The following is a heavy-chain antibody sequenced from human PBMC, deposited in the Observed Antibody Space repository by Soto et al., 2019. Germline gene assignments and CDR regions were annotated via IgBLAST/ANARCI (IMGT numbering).Heavy chain of an antibody. CDR1: GTSFGTYY. CDR3: AREGGGYRFDY. V-gene: IGHV4-59*01. J-gene: IGHJ4*02. D-gene: IGHD1-26*01. Sequence: QVQLQESGPGLVKPSETLSLTCAVSGTSFGTYYWSWIRQPPGKGLEWIGYIFYSGHLKYNPSLRGRRTKSVNPSKNQSSLRLTSVTAADTAVYYCAREGGGYRFDYWGQGTLVTVSS. CDR2: IFYSGHL.